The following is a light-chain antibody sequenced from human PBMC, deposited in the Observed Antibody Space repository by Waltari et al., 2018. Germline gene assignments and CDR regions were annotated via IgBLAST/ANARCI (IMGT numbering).Light chain of an antibody. CDR1: QSLVPSDGKTY. CDR2: QIS. V-gene: IGKV2-24*01. J-gene: IGKJ1*01. CDR3: LQTSQFTWT. Sequence: DIVMTQTPLSSLVTLGQPASIPCRSSQSLVPSDGKTYLSWLQQSPGQPPRLLIYQISKRFSGVPDRFSGSGAGTDFTLKISRVEAEDVAIYYCLQTSQFTWTFGQGTKVEIE.